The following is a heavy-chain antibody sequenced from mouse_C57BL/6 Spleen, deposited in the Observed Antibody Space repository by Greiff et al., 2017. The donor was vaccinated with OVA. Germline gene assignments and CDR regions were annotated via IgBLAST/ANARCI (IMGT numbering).Heavy chain of an antibody. CDR3: ARDYSSPSWFAY. V-gene: IGHV1-72*01. CDR2: IDPNSGGT. D-gene: IGHD2-5*01. Sequence: VQLQQPGAELVKSGASVKLSCKASGYTFTSYWMHWVKQRPGRGLEWIGRIDPNSGGTKYNEKFKSKATLTVDKPSSTAYMQLSSLTSEDSAVYYCARDYSSPSWFAYWGQGTLVTVSA. J-gene: IGHJ3*01. CDR1: GYTFTSYW.